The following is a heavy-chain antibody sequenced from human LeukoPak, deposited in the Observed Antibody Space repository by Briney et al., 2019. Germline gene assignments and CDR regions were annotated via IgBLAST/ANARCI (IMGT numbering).Heavy chain of an antibody. CDR1: GFTFDDYA. D-gene: IGHD6-13*01. J-gene: IGHJ4*02. V-gene: IGHV3-23*01. CDR3: AKEGYGSSWNADFDY. CDR2: ISGNGRTT. Sequence: GRSLRLSCAASGFTFDDYAMSWVRQAPGKGLEWVSAISGNGRTTYYADSVKGRFTISRDNSKNTLYLQMNSLRAEDTAAYYCAKEGYGSSWNADFDYWGQGTLVTVSS.